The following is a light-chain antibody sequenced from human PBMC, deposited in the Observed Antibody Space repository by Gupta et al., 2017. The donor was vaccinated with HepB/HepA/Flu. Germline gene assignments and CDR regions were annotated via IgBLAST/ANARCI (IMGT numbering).Light chain of an antibody. J-gene: IGKJ2*04. CDR2: WAS. Sequence: DLVMTQSPDSLAVSLGERATINCKSSQSVLFSSNNKNYVAWYQHKPGQPPKLLFYWASTRESGVPDRFSGSGSGTDFSLTISSLQAEDVAIYYCQQYYSTPCSFGQGTKLEIK. CDR3: QQYYSTPCS. CDR1: QSVLFSSNNKNY. V-gene: IGKV4-1*01.